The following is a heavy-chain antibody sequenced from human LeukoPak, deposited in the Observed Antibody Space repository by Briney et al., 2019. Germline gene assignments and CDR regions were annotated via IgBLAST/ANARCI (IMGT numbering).Heavy chain of an antibody. Sequence: GGSLRLSCAASGFAFSSYAMHWVRQAPGKGLEWVAVISYDGSNKYYADSVKGRFTISRDNAKNSLYLQMNSLRAEDTAVYYCARDQEQWLAIFAYWGQGTLVTVSS. CDR1: GFAFSSYA. CDR3: ARDQEQWLAIFAY. CDR2: ISYDGSNK. D-gene: IGHD6-19*01. V-gene: IGHV3-30*04. J-gene: IGHJ4*02.